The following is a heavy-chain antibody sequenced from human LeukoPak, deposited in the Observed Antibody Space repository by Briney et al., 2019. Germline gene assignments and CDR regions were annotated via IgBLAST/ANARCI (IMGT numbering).Heavy chain of an antibody. CDR3: AGWGSGCSSTSCYRQRQYYFDY. Sequence: GGSLRLSCAASGFTFNSYGMHWVRQAPGKGLEWLAFIRYDVINKYYADSVKGRFTISRDNSKNTLYLQMNSLRAEDTAVYYCAGWGSGCSSTSCYRQRQYYFDYWGQGTLVTVSS. D-gene: IGHD2-2*01. CDR2: IRYDVINK. CDR1: GFTFNSYG. J-gene: IGHJ4*02. V-gene: IGHV3-30*02.